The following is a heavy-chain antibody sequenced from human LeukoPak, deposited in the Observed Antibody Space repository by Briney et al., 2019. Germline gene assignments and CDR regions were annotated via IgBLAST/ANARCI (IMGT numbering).Heavy chain of an antibody. Sequence: ASVKVSCKVSGYTLTELSMHWVRQAPGKGLEWMGGFDPEDGETIYALKFQGRVTMTEDTSTDTAYMELSSLRSEDTAVYYCATVIDYDILTGYYIGAFDIWGQGTMVTVSS. CDR2: FDPEDGET. CDR3: ATVIDYDILTGYYIGAFDI. D-gene: IGHD3-9*01. J-gene: IGHJ3*02. CDR1: GYTLTELS. V-gene: IGHV1-24*01.